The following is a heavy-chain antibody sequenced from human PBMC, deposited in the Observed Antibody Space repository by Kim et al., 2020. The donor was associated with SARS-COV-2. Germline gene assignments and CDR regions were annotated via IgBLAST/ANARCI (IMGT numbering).Heavy chain of an antibody. V-gene: IGHV4-34*01. Sequence: SETLSLTCAVYGGSFSGYYWSWIRQPPGKGLEWIGEINHSGSTNYNPSLKSRVTISVDTSKNQFSLKLSSVTAADTAVYYCARGRLWFGERWFDPWGQGTLVTVSS. CDR1: GGSFSGYY. J-gene: IGHJ5*02. CDR3: ARGRLWFGERWFDP. D-gene: IGHD3-10*01. CDR2: INHSGST.